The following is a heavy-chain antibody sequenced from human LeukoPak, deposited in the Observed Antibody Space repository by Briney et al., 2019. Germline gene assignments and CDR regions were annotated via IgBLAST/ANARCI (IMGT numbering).Heavy chain of an antibody. CDR3: ARDIPQTGYSSSWYFDY. D-gene: IGHD6-13*01. J-gene: IGHJ4*02. V-gene: IGHV3-7*03. CDR2: IKQDGSEK. CDR1: GFTFSSYW. Sequence: GGSLRLSCAASGFTFSSYWMSWVRQAPGKGLEWVANIKQDGSEKYYVDSVKGRFTISRDNAKNSLYLQVNSLRAEDTAVYYCARDIPQTGYSSSWYFDYWGQGTLVTVSS.